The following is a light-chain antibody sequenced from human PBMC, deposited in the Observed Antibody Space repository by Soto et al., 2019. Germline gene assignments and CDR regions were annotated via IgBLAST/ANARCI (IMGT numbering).Light chain of an antibody. CDR1: QSISSW. V-gene: IGKV1-5*03. CDR3: QQYNRYPLT. CDR2: KAS. Sequence: DIQMTQSPSTLSASVGDRVTITCRASQSISSWLAWYQQKPGKAPNLLIYKASSLERGVPSRFSGSGSGTEFTLTISSLQPDDFATYYCQQYNRYPLTFGGGTKVEIK. J-gene: IGKJ4*01.